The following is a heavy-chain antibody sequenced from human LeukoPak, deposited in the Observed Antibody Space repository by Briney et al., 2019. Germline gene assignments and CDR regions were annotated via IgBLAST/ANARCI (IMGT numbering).Heavy chain of an antibody. V-gene: IGHV3-48*03. CDR1: GFTFSSYE. Sequence: GGSLRLSCAASGFTFSSYEMNWVRQAPGKWLEWVSYISSSGSTIYYADSVKGRFTISRDNAKNSLYLQMNSLRAEDTAVYYCARNRQQLVLSGAFDIWGQGTVVTVSS. J-gene: IGHJ3*02. CDR3: ARNRQQLVLSGAFDI. D-gene: IGHD6-13*01. CDR2: ISSSGSTI.